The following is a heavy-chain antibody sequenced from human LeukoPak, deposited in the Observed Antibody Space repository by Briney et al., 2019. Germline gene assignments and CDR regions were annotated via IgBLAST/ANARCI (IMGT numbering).Heavy chain of an antibody. J-gene: IGHJ6*03. CDR1: GGSISSGSYY. Sequence: SQTLSLTCTVSGGSISSGSYYWSWIRQPAGKGLEWIGRIYTSGSTNYNPSLKSRVTISVDTSKNQFSLKLSSVTAADTAVYYCARDYQLWNGYLHYYYYYMDVWGKGTTVTVSS. V-gene: IGHV4-61*02. CDR3: ARDYQLWNGYLHYYYYYMDV. D-gene: IGHD3-3*01. CDR2: IYTSGST.